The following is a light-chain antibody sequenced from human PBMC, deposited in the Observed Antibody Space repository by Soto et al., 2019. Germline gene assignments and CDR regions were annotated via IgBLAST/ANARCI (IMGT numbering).Light chain of an antibody. Sequence: ESVLTQSPGTLSLSPGERATLSCRASQTVSVNLAWYQQKPGQAPRLLIYGASTRATGIPARFSGSGSGTEFTLTISSLQSEDFAVYYCQQYNNWPSWTFGQGTKVDIK. V-gene: IGKV3-15*01. CDR1: QTVSVN. CDR3: QQYNNWPSWT. CDR2: GAS. J-gene: IGKJ1*01.